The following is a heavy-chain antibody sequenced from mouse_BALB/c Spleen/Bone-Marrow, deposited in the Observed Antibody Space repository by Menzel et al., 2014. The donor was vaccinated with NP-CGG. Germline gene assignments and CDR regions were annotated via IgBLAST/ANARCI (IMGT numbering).Heavy chain of an antibody. D-gene: IGHD1-1*01. CDR1: GYTFTRYY. J-gene: IGHJ1*01. V-gene: IGHV1S81*02. CDR3: TRSNYGYWYFDV. Sequence: QVQLQQPGAELVKPGASVKLSCKASGYTFTRYYMYWIKQRPGQGLEWIGEINLSNGGTHFNEKFKSKATLTVDKSSSTAYMQLSSLTSEDSAVYYCTRSNYGYWYFDVWGAGTTVTVSS. CDR2: INLSNGGT.